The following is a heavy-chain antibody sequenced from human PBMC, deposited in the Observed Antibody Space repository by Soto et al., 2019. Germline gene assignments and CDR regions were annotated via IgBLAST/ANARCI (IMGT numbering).Heavy chain of an antibody. Sequence: EVQLVESGGRSVQLGGSLRLSCAASGFTFSSYDMHWVRLATGKGLEWVSTIDSAGDTYYPGSVKGRFTISRENAKNSLYLQINSLRAWDTAVYYCVREGGYCTTTRCYFYGMDVWGRGTTVTVSS. CDR2: IDSAGDT. D-gene: IGHD2-2*01. CDR1: GFTFSSYD. CDR3: VREGGYCTTTRCYFYGMDV. J-gene: IGHJ6*02. V-gene: IGHV3-13*01.